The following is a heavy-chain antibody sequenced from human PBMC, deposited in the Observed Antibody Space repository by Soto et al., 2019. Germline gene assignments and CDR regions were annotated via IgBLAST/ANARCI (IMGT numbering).Heavy chain of an antibody. CDR1: GGTFSSYA. CDR3: ARALTRCSGGSCYGGAFDI. CDR2: IIPIFGTA. V-gene: IGHV1-69*01. Sequence: QVQLVQSGAEVKKPGSSVKVSCKASGGTFSSYAISWVRQAPGQGLEGMGGIIPIFGTANYAQKFQGRVTITADESTSTAYMELSSLRSEDTAVYYCARALTRCSGGSCYGGAFDIWGQGTMVTVSS. J-gene: IGHJ3*02. D-gene: IGHD2-15*01.